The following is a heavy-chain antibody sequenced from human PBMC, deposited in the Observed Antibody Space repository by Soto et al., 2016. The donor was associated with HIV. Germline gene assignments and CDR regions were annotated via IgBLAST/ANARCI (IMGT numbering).Heavy chain of an antibody. D-gene: IGHD5-12*01. Sequence: QVQVVQSGPEVKKPGASVQVSCQASGYPFTDYYIHWVRQAPGQGPEWMGWINPSSGGTNYAQKFLGRLSMTRDTSITTVYMDLSRLTSDDTAVYYCARAKGFIAHLIYQFDHWGHGTLVTVSP. CDR3: ARAKGFIAHLIYQFDH. V-gene: IGHV1-2*02. CDR1: GYPFTDYY. J-gene: IGHJ4*01. CDR2: INPSSGGT.